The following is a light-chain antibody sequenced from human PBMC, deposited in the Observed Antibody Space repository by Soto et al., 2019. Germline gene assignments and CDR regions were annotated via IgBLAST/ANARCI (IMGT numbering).Light chain of an antibody. CDR2: EVT. Sequence: QSVLAQPASVSGSPERSVTISCTGTSSDVGTYNLVSWYQQHPGKAPKLIIYEVTERPSGVSNRFSGSKFGNTASLTISGLLPEDEADYYCRSYGGSSALPYVFGPGTKV. CDR3: RSYGGSSALPYV. CDR1: SSDVGTYNL. J-gene: IGLJ1*01. V-gene: IGLV2-23*02.